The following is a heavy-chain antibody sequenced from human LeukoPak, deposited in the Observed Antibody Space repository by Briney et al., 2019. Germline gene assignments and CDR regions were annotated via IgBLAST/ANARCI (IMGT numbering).Heavy chain of an antibody. J-gene: IGHJ4*02. CDR3: AITDSSGWYFGYDY. CDR1: GGSISSGSYY. D-gene: IGHD6-19*01. CDR2: IYTSGST. Sequence: TTSETLSLTCTVSGGSISSGSYYWSWFRQPAGKGLEWIGRIYTSGSTNYNPSLKSRVTISVDTSKNQFSLKLSSVTAADTAVYYCAITDSSGWYFGYDYWGQGTLVTVSS. V-gene: IGHV4-61*02.